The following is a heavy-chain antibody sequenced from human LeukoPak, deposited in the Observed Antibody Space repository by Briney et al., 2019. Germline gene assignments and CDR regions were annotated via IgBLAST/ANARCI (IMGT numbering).Heavy chain of an antibody. CDR1: GGTFSSYA. J-gene: IGHJ6*02. D-gene: IGHD3-16*02. V-gene: IGHV1-69*13. CDR3: ARPNTFGGVIANYYYYYGMDV. CDR2: IIPIFGTA. Sequence: ASVKVSFTASGGTFSSYAISWVRQAPGQGLEWMGGIIPIFGTANYAQKFQGRVTITADESTSTAYMELSSLRSEDTAVYYCARPNTFGGVIANYYYYYGMDVWGQGTTVTVSS.